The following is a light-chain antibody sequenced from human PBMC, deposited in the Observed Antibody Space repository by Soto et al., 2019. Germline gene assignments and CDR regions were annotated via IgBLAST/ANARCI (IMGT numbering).Light chain of an antibody. CDR3: QQRINWPRT. CDR1: QSVSSN. Sequence: DSVLRQSPGTLSLSPGERATLSCRASQSVSSNLAWYQHKPGQAPRLLIYDTSNRATGIPARFSGSGSGTDFTLTISSLDPEDFAVYYCQQRINWPRTFGQGTKVDI. CDR2: DTS. J-gene: IGKJ1*01. V-gene: IGKV3-11*01.